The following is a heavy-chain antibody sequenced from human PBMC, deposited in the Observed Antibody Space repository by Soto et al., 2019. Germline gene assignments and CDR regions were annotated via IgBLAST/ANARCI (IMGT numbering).Heavy chain of an antibody. D-gene: IGHD4-17*01. V-gene: IGHV4-4*07. CDR3: ARGRLGLRGGDYYYYGMDV. J-gene: IGHJ6*02. Sequence: SETLSLTCTVSGGSISSYYWSWIRQPAGKGLEWIGRIYTSGSTNYNPSLKSRVTMSVDTSKNQFSLKLSSVTAADTAVYYCARGRLGLRGGDYYYYGMDVWGQGTTVTVSS. CDR1: GGSISSYY. CDR2: IYTSGST.